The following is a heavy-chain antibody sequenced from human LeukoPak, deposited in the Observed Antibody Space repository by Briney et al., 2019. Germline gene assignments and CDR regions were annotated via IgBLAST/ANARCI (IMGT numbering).Heavy chain of an antibody. D-gene: IGHD6-25*01. Sequence: PGGSLRLSCAASGFTVSSNYMSWVRQAPGKGLEWVSVIYNGVNTNYADSVKGRFTISRDSSKNTLYLQMNSLRAEDTAVYYCATGRQRLSFDYWGQGTLVTVSS. V-gene: IGHV3-53*01. J-gene: IGHJ4*02. CDR2: IYNGVNT. CDR3: ATGRQRLSFDY. CDR1: GFTVSSNY.